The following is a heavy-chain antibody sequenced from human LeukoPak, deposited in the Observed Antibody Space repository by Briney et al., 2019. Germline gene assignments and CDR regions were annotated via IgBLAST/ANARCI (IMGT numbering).Heavy chain of an antibody. D-gene: IGHD2-2*01. CDR1: GGSISSGGYY. Sequence: PSETLSLTCTVSGGSISSGGYYWSWIRQHPGKGLEWIGYIYYSGSTYYNPSLKSRVTISVDTSKNQFSLKLGSVTAADTAVYYCASILPVGDYFDYWGQGTLVTVSS. CDR3: ASILPVGDYFDY. J-gene: IGHJ4*02. CDR2: IYYSGST. V-gene: IGHV4-31*03.